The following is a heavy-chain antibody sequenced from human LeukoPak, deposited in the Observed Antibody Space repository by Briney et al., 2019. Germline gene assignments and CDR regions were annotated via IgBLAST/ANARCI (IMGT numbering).Heavy chain of an antibody. CDR1: GFTFSSYA. CDR3: ARAEQWLVFNY. D-gene: IGHD6-19*01. Sequence: GGSLRLSCAASGFTFSSYAMSWVRQAPGKGLEWVSAISGRGDRTYYADSVKGRFTLSRDNSENTLHLQMNSLRAEDTAVYYCARAEQWLVFNYWGQGTLVTVSS. CDR2: ISGRGDRT. V-gene: IGHV3-23*01. J-gene: IGHJ4*02.